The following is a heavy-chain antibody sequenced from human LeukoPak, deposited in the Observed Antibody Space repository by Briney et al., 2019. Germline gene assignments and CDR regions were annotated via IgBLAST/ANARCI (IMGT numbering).Heavy chain of an antibody. CDR3: TRVGGGYSYGLIYNWFDP. CDR2: IYYSGST. V-gene: IGHV4-39*01. D-gene: IGHD5-18*01. Sequence: SETLSLTCTVSGGSISSSSYYWGWIRQPPGKGLEWIGSIYYSGSTYYNPSLKSRITISVDTSKNQFSLKLSSVTAADTAVYYCTRVGGGYSYGLIYNWFDPWGQGTLVTVSS. J-gene: IGHJ5*02. CDR1: GGSISSSSYY.